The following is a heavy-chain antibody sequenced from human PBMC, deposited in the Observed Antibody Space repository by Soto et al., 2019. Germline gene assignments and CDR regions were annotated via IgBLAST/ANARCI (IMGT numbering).Heavy chain of an antibody. D-gene: IGHD1-1*01. CDR1: GGSISRNSYY. V-gene: IGHV4-39*01. CDR2: IYYSGST. Sequence: QMQLQESGPGLVKPSETLSLTCTVSGGSISRNSYYWGWIRKPPEKGLEWIGSIYYSGSTYYNPYLKSRVTISVDTSKNQFSLKLSAVTAAYTAVYYCARHDWNGVDYWGQGTLVTVSS. J-gene: IGHJ4*02. CDR3: ARHDWNGVDY.